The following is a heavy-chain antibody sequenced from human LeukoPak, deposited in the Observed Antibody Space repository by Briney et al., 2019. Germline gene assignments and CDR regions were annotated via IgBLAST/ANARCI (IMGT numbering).Heavy chain of an antibody. CDR2: ISGSGGST. V-gene: IGHV3-23*01. CDR1: GFTFSNAY. Sequence: AGGSLRLSCAASGFTFSNAYMNWVRQAPGKGLEWVPAISGSGGSTYYADSVKGRFTISRDNSKNTLYLQMNSLRAEDTAVYYCAKHLYYYDSSGYFYWGQGTLVTVSS. J-gene: IGHJ4*02. D-gene: IGHD3-22*01. CDR3: AKHLYYYDSSGYFY.